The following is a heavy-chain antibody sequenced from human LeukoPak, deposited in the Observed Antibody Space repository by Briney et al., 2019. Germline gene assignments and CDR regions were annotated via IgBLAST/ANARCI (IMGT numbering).Heavy chain of an antibody. J-gene: IGHJ4*02. D-gene: IGHD6-19*01. Sequence: GASVKVSCKASGYTFSSYGISWVRQAPGQGLEWMGWISAYNGNTNYEQKLQGRVTMTTDTSTSTAYMELRSLRSDDTAVYYCARADIRAIASSGWYGFDYRGQGTLVTVSS. CDR3: ARADIRAIASSGWYGFDY. CDR2: ISAYNGNT. V-gene: IGHV1-18*01. CDR1: GYTFSSYG.